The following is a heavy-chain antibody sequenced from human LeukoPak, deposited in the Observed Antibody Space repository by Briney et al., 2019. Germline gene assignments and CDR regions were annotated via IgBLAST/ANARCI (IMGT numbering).Heavy chain of an antibody. D-gene: IGHD5-24*01. CDR3: ARDRETYYFCC. CDR2: ISYSGST. V-gene: IGHV4-59*01. Sequence: PSETLSLTCTVSGGSISSYYWSWIRQPPGKGLEWIGFISYSGSTNYNPSLKSRVTISIDTSKNQFSLNLSSVTAADAAVYYCARDRETYYFCCWGKVTMVTVSS. CDR1: GGSISSYY. J-gene: IGHJ4*02.